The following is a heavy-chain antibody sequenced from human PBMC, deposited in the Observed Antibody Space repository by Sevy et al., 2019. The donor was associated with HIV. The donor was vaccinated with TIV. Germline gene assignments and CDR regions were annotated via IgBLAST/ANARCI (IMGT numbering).Heavy chain of an antibody. D-gene: IGHD3-10*01. CDR2: ISSSISTI. V-gene: IGHV3-48*01. CDR1: GLTFSTYS. J-gene: IGHJ4*02. CDR3: ASPLPFYYGSGSEEFDY. Sequence: GGSLRLSCAASGLTFSTYSMNWVRQAPGKGLEWVSYISSSISTIYYADSVKGRFTISRDNAKNSLYLQMNSLRAEDTAVYYCASPLPFYYGSGSEEFDYWGRGTLVTVSS.